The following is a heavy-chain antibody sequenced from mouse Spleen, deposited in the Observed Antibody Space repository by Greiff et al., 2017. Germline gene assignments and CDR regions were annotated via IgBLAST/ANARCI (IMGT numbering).Heavy chain of an antibody. CDR2: FHPYNDDT. J-gene: IGHJ1*03. D-gene: IGHD2-1*01. V-gene: IGHV1-47*01. CDR1: GYTFTTYP. CDR3: ARGFYYGNYGWYFDV. Sequence: QVQLQQSGAELVKPGASVKMSCKASGYTFTTYPIEWMKQNHGKSLEWIGNFHPYNDDTKYNEKFKGKATLTVEKSSSTVYLELSRLTSDDSAVYYCARGFYYGNYGWYFDVWGTGTTVTVSS.